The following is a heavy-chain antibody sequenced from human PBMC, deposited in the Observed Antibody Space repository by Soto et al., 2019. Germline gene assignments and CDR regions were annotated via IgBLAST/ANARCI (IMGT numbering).Heavy chain of an antibody. V-gene: IGHV1-8*01. J-gene: IGHJ6*02. Sequence: ASVKVSCKASGYTFTSYDINWVRQATGQGLEWMGWMNPNSGNTGYAQKFQGRVTMTRNTSISTAYMELSSLRSEDTAVYYCARHYDFWTTYGMDVWGQGTTVTVSS. D-gene: IGHD3-3*01. CDR3: ARHYDFWTTYGMDV. CDR2: MNPNSGNT. CDR1: GYTFTSYD.